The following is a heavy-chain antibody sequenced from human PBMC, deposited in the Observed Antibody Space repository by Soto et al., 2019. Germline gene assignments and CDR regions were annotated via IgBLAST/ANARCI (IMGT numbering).Heavy chain of an antibody. CDR2: IKQDGSEK. V-gene: IGHV3-7*03. J-gene: IGHJ4*02. Sequence: QPGGSLRLSCAASVFTFSNYWMSWVRQAPGRGLEWVSNIKQDGSEKYYVDSVKGRFTISRDNAKNSMYLQMNSLRAEDTAVYYCARDFKYWGQGTMVTLSS. CDR3: ARDFKY. CDR1: VFTFSNYW.